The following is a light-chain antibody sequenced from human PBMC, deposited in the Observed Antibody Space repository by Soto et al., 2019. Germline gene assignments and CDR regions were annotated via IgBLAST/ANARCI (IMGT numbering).Light chain of an antibody. V-gene: IGKV1-9*01. CDR3: RQLNRYPRT. J-gene: IGKJ1*01. CDR2: GAS. Sequence: DIQLTQSPSFLSASVGDRVTITCRASQGISSYLAWYQQKPGKSPKLLIYGASTLQSGVPSSFSGSGSRTEFTLTISSLQPQDSATEYCRQLNRYPRTFGQGTKVDIK. CDR1: QGISSY.